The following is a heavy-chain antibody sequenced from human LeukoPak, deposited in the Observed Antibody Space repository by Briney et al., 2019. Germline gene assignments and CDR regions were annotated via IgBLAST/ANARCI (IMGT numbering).Heavy chain of an antibody. D-gene: IGHD2-21*02. CDR2: INAGNGNT. CDR3: ARDHCGGGCIYYFDY. Sequence: ASVKVSCKASGYTFTSYAMHWVRQAPGQRLEWMGWINAGNGNTKYSQKFQGRVTITRGTSASTAYMELSSLRSEDTAVYYCARDHCGGGCIYYFDYWGQGTLVTVSS. V-gene: IGHV1-3*01. J-gene: IGHJ4*02. CDR1: GYTFTSYA.